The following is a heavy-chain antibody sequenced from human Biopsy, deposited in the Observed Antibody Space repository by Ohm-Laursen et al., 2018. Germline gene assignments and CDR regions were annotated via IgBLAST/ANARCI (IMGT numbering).Heavy chain of an antibody. CDR2: IIPILRTT. D-gene: IGHD2-2*01. Sequence: PSVKASCKAPTGTFNSYGIIWVRQAPGHGLEWMGRIIPILRTTAYAQTFLGRVTITADSPTSTVDMELTSLTSDDTAVYFCAREAIGYQLPCDDWGQGTLVTVSS. CDR3: AREAIGYQLPCDD. V-gene: IGHV1-69*11. J-gene: IGHJ4*02. CDR1: TGTFNSYG.